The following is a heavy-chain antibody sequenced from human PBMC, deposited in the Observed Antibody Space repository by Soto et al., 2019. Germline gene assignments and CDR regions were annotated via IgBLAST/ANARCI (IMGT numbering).Heavy chain of an antibody. J-gene: IGHJ6*02. CDR3: GRIAARLLTSGSYYYYGMDV. V-gene: IGHV1-69*13. CDR2: IIPIFGTA. CDR1: GGTFSSYA. Sequence: ASVKVSCKASGGTFSSYAISWVRQAPGQGLEWMGGIIPIFGTANYAQKFQGRVTITADESTSTAYMELSSLRSEDTAVYYCGRIAARLLTSGSYYYYGMDVWGQGTTVTVSS. D-gene: IGHD6-6*01.